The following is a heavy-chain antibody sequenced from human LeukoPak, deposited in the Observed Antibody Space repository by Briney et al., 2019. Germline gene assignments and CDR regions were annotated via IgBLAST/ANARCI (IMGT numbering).Heavy chain of an antibody. J-gene: IGHJ4*02. CDR2: LYSVGTT. V-gene: IGHV3-66*02. CDR1: GFTVGSNY. CDR3: ARALYGSGCYFIA. D-gene: IGHD3-10*01. Sequence: GGSLRLSCAASGFTVGSNYVSWVRQAPGKGLQWVSFLYSVGTTYYADSVKGRFTISRDDSKNTVYLQMNSLTTEDTAVYYCARALYGSGCYFIAWGQGTLVTVSS.